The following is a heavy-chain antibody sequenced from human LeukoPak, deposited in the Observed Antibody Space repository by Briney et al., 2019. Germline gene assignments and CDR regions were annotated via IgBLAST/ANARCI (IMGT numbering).Heavy chain of an antibody. CDR1: GGTFSTYA. Sequence: ASVTVSCKASGGTFSTYAISWVRQAPGQGLEWMGGIVPIFGTANYAQKFQGRVTLTADESTSTAYMELSSLRSEDTAVYYCARGGLYYDSTGYYYYWGQGTLVTVSS. J-gene: IGHJ4*02. D-gene: IGHD3-22*01. CDR2: IVPIFGTA. V-gene: IGHV1-69*01. CDR3: ARGGLYYDSTGYYYY.